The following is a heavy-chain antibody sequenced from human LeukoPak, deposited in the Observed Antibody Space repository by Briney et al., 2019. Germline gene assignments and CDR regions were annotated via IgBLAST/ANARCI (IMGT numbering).Heavy chain of an antibody. CDR3: ARDTALFRAYDI. V-gene: IGHV4-38-2*02. CDR2: VYHSGST. CDR1: GFTFGDYY. J-gene: IGHJ3*02. Sequence: GSLRLSCAASGFTFGDYYMSWIRQPPGKGLEWIASVYHSGSTSYNPSLKSRLTISVHKSKNQFSLKLSSVTAADTAVYYCARDTALFRAYDIWGQGTLVTVSS.